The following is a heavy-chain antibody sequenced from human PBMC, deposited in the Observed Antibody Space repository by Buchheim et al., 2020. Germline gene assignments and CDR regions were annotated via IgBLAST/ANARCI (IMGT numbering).Heavy chain of an antibody. CDR2: ITGSGAST. Sequence: EVQLLESGGGLVQPGGSLRLSCAASGFTFSSHAMSWVRQAPGKGLEWVSPITGSGASTYYADSVKGRFTISRANSKNTLYMQMNGLGAEDTAVYYCAKAAFGSGSLTYFDYWGQGTL. CDR1: GFTFSSHA. D-gene: IGHD3-10*01. J-gene: IGHJ4*02. CDR3: AKAAFGSGSLTYFDY. V-gene: IGHV3-23*01.